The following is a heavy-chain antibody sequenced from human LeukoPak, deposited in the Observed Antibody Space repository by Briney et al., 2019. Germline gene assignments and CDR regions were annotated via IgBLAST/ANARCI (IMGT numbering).Heavy chain of an antibody. CDR1: GGSISSYY. CDR3: ARSIAVDGTSL. D-gene: IGHD6-19*01. CDR2: IYYSGST. Sequence: PSETLSLTCTVSGGSISSYYWSWIRQPPGKGLEWIGYIYYSGSTNYNPSLKSRVTISVDTSKNQFSLKLSSVTAADTAVYYCARSIAVDGTSLWGPGTLVTVSS. V-gene: IGHV4-59*01. J-gene: IGHJ4*02.